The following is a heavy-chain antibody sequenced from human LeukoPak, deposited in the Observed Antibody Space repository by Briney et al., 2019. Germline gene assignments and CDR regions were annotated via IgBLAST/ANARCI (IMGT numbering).Heavy chain of an antibody. CDR1: GGSINSHSYY. CDR2: VYYDRTS. Sequence: PSETLSLTCTVSGGSINSHSYYWGWIRQPPGKGLEWIGSVYYDRTSYSNPSLKSRVAVFVDTSRDQFSLDLSFVTAADTALYYCVRHISTNTGYFDSCGQGTLVSVSS. D-gene: IGHD5-24*01. J-gene: IGHJ4*02. CDR3: VRHISTNTGYFDS. V-gene: IGHV4-39*01.